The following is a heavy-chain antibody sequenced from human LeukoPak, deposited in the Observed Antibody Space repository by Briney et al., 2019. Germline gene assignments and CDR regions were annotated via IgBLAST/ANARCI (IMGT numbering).Heavy chain of an antibody. CDR3: ATSIAVAGTSAY. CDR1: GGTFSSYA. D-gene: IGHD6-19*01. V-gene: IGHV1-69*05. Sequence: SVKVSCKASGGTFSSYAISWVRQAPGQGLEWMGGIIPIFGTANYAQKFQGRVTITTDESTSTAYMELSSLRSEDTAVYYCATSIAVAGTSAYWGQGTLVTVSS. J-gene: IGHJ4*02. CDR2: IIPIFGTA.